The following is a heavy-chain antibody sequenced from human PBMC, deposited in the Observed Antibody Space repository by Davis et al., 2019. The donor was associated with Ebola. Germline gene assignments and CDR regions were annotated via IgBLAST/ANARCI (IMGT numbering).Heavy chain of an antibody. Sequence: HTGGSLRLSCAASGFTFSSNWMHWVRQAPGKGLVWVSRINSDGSSTSYADSVKGRFTISRDNAKNTLYLQMNSLRAEDTAVYYCARVRYRGYYYYGMDVWGQGTTVTVSS. CDR3: ARVRYRGYYYYGMDV. CDR1: GFTFSSNW. D-gene: IGHD1-26*01. J-gene: IGHJ6*02. CDR2: INSDGSST. V-gene: IGHV3-74*01.